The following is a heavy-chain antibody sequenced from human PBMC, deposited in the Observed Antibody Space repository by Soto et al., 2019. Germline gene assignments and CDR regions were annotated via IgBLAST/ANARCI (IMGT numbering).Heavy chain of an antibody. Sequence: GGSLRLSCAASGFTFTRNSMNWVRQAPGKGLEWVSFISSTTNYIYYGDSMKGRFTISRDNAKNSLYLEMNSLRAEDTAVYYCARESEDLTSNFDYWGQGTLVTVSS. V-gene: IGHV3-21*06. CDR1: GFTFTRNS. J-gene: IGHJ4*02. CDR2: ISSTTNYI. CDR3: ARESEDLTSNFDY.